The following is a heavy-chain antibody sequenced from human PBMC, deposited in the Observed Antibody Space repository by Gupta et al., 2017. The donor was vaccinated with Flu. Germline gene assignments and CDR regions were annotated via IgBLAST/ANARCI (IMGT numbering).Heavy chain of an antibody. CDR2: IYHSGST. CDR3: AGSGNYNYYDY. V-gene: IGHV4-59*01. D-gene: IGHD4-4*01. Sequence: IDSYDWTWFRQPPGKRLEWIGYIYHSGSTNYNPSLKSRIIMSVDRSKSQFSLRLSSVTAADTASYYCAGSGNYNYYDYWGQGTLVTVSA. CDR1: IDSYD. J-gene: IGHJ4*02.